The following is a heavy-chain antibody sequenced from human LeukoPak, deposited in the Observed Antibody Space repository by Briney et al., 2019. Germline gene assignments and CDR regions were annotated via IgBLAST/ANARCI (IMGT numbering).Heavy chain of an antibody. J-gene: IGHJ4*02. CDR3: ARWCSSSSCFRGFDY. CDR1: GFTFSQYS. Sequence: PGGSLRLSCAASGFTFSQYSMNWVRQAPGKGLEWVSSITGSSSFIHYADSVKGRFTISRDNAKNSLYLQMNSLRAEDTAVYYCARWCSSSSCFRGFDYWGQGTLVTVSS. V-gene: IGHV3-21*01. D-gene: IGHD2-2*01. CDR2: ITGSSSFI.